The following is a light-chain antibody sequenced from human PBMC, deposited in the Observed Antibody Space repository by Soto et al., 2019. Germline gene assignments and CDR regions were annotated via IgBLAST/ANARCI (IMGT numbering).Light chain of an antibody. J-gene: IGLJ3*02. V-gene: IGLV3-21*02. CDR3: QVWDSASDQRV. CDR1: NIGRKS. Sequence: SYELTQPPSVSVPPGQPARITCGGTNIGRKSVHWYQQRPGQAPVLVVYDDSDRPSGIPERFSGSNSGSTATLTISWVEVGDEADYYCQVWDSASDQRVFGGGTKLTVL. CDR2: DDS.